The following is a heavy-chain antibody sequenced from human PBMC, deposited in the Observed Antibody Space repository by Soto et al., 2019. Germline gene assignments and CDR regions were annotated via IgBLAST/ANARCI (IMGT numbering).Heavy chain of an antibody. CDR1: GFTFSSYG. D-gene: IGHD1-26*01. Sequence: GGSLRLSCAASGFTFSSYGMHWVRQAPGKGLEWVANIKQDGSEKYYVDSVKGRFTISRDNAKNSLYLQMNSLRAEDTAVYYCARILPHIDYYYYMDVWGKGTTVTVSS. V-gene: IGHV3-7*01. J-gene: IGHJ6*03. CDR2: IKQDGSEK. CDR3: ARILPHIDYYYYMDV.